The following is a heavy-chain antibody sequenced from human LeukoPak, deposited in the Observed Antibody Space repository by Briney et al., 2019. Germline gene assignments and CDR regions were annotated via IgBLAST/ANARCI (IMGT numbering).Heavy chain of an antibody. CDR1: GFTFSSYV. D-gene: IGHD4-17*01. Sequence: GGSLRLSCAASGFTFSSYVMSWVRQAPGKGLEWVANIKQDGSEKYFVDSVKGRFTISRDNAKNSLYLQMNSLRAEDTAVYYCALMTTVTTGNWGQGTLVTVSS. V-gene: IGHV3-7*03. J-gene: IGHJ4*02. CDR3: ALMTTVTTGN. CDR2: IKQDGSEK.